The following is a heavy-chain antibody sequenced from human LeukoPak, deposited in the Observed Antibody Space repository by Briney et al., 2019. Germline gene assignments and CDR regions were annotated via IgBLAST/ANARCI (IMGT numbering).Heavy chain of an antibody. Sequence: PPETLSLTCTVSGGSISSSSYYWGWIRQPPGKGLEWIGSIYYSGSTYYNPSLKSRVTISVDTSKNQFSLKLSSVTAADTAVYYCARGKVVVVVAAAASLNWFDPWGQGTLVTVSS. D-gene: IGHD2-15*01. CDR1: GGSISSSSYY. CDR2: IYYSGST. J-gene: IGHJ5*02. V-gene: IGHV4-39*01. CDR3: ARGKVVVVVAAAASLNWFDP.